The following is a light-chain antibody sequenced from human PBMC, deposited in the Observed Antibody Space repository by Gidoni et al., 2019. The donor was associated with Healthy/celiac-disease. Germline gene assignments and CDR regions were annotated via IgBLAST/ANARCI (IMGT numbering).Light chain of an antibody. CDR1: QSVSSSY. CDR2: GAS. CDR3: QQYGSPAT. J-gene: IGKJ3*01. V-gene: IGKV3-20*01. Sequence: EIVLTQSPGTLSLSPGERATLSCRASQSVSSSYLAWYQQKPGQAPRLLIYGASSRATGIPDRFSGSGSGTDFTLTISRLEPEDFAVYYCQQYGSPATFXPXTKVDIK.